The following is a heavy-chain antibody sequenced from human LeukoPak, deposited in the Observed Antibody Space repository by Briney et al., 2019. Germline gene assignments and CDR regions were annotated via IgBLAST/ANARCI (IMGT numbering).Heavy chain of an antibody. V-gene: IGHV5-51*01. CDR1: GYNFASYW. CDR2: IYPGDSDS. J-gene: IGHJ6*02. CDR3: ASSSYYSYGMDV. Sequence: GESLKISCKGSGYNFASYWIGWVRQMPGKGLEWMGIIYPGDSDSTYSPSFQGQVTISADKSISTAYLQWSSLRASDTAIYFCASSSYYSYGMDVWGQGTTVTVSS.